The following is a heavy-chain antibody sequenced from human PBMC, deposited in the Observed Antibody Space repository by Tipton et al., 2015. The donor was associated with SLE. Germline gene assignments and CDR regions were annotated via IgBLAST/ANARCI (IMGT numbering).Heavy chain of an antibody. Sequence: LGLTCSVSGGSISSDFWSWIRQPPGKGLQLIGYMFNGGSTNFNPSLKSRVTISVDTSKNQFSLRLSSVTAADTAVYYCARGYFYYYYAMDVWGQGTTVTVS. CDR2: MFNGGST. V-gene: IGHV4-59*01. J-gene: IGHJ6*02. CDR3: ARGYFYYYYAMDV. CDR1: GGSISSDF.